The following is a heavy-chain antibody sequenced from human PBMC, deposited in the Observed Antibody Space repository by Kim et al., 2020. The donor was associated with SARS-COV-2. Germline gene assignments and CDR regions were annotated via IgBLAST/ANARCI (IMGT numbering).Heavy chain of an antibody. CDR2: IYYSGST. CDR1: GGSISSSSYY. Sequence: SETLSLTCTVSGGSISSSSYYWGWIRQPPGKGLEWIGSIYYSGSTYYNPSLKSRVTISVDTSKNQFSLKLSSVTAADTAVYYCARRIKVFVVVPAAIRGPGSWCDPWGQGALVTVSS. V-gene: IGHV4-39*01. J-gene: IGHJ5*02. D-gene: IGHD2-2*02. CDR3: ARRIKVFVVVPAAIRGPGSWCDP.